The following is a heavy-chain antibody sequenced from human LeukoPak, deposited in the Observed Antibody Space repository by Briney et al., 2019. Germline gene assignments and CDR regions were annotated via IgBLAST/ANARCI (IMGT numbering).Heavy chain of an antibody. CDR2: ISSSSSTI. Sequence: RGSLRLSCAASGFTFSSYSTNWVRQAPGKGLEWVSYISSSSSTIYYADSVKGRFTISRDNAKNSLYLQMNSLRAEDTAVYYCARELGGYSYGYVYYYYYMDVWGKGTTVTVSS. V-gene: IGHV3-48*04. CDR1: GFTFSSYS. J-gene: IGHJ6*03. D-gene: IGHD5-18*01. CDR3: ARELGGYSYGYVYYYYYMDV.